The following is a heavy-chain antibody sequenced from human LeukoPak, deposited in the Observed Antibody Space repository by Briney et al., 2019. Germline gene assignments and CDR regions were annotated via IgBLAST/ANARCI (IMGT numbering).Heavy chain of an antibody. D-gene: IGHD1-26*01. CDR1: GYTFTSYY. CDR3: ARGLGSGSYYGY. V-gene: IGHV1-46*01. CDR2: INPSSGRS. Sequence: ASVKVSCKASGYTFTSYYVHWVRQAPGQGLEWMGIINPSSGRSNCAQKFQGRVTMTRDTSTSTVYMELSSLISEDTAVFYCARGLGSGSYYGYWGQGTLVTVSS. J-gene: IGHJ4*02.